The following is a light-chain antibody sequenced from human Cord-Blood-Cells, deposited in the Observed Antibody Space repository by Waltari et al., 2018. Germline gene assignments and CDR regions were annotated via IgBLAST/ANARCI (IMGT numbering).Light chain of an antibody. Sequence: QSALTQPASVSGSPGQSITISCTGTSSDVGGYNYVSCYQQHPGKAPKLMIYDVSNRPSGVSNRFSGSKSGNTASLTISGLQAEDEADYYCSSYTSSGTPHVVFGGGTKLTVL. CDR2: DVS. V-gene: IGLV2-14*01. J-gene: IGLJ2*01. CDR3: SSYTSSGTPHVV. CDR1: SSDVGGYNY.